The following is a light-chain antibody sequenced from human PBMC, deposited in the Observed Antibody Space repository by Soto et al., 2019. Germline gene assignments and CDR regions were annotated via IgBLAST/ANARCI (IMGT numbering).Light chain of an antibody. J-gene: IGKJ5*01. CDR2: DAS. V-gene: IGKV1-33*01. CDR1: QNINNY. Sequence: DIQITHSPSSLSASVVDRVTITCQASQNINNYLNWYQQKPGKAPKLLIYDASNLETGVPSRFSGSGSGTDFTFTISSLQPEDIATYYCQQYDNLPITFGQGTRLEN. CDR3: QQYDNLPIT.